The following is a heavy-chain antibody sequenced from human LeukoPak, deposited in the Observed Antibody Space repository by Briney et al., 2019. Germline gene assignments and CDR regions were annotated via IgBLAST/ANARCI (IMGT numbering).Heavy chain of an antibody. Sequence: ASVKVSCKASGYTFTSYGISWVRQAPGQGREWMGWISAYNGNTNYAQKLQGGVTMTTDTSTSTANMELRSLRSDDTAVYYCARSRTGTTGFDYWGQGTLVTVSS. CDR2: ISAYNGNT. J-gene: IGHJ4*02. CDR1: GYTFTSYG. CDR3: ARSRTGTTGFDY. D-gene: IGHD1-14*01. V-gene: IGHV1-18*01.